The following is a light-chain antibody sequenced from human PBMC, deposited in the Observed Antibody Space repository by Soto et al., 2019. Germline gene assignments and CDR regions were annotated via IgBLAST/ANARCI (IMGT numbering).Light chain of an antibody. Sequence: DAQMTPAPPPLSACVGGRVTITTRASQSILNWLAWYHPKQGKARKLVNYGTSSFEDWVPSSISGSESGTEFTLAIAKLQPDDFAAYYCQHDVSVSGTFGQGTKVDI. CDR2: GTS. V-gene: IGKV1-5*01. CDR1: QSILNW. J-gene: IGKJ1*01. CDR3: QHDVSVSGT.